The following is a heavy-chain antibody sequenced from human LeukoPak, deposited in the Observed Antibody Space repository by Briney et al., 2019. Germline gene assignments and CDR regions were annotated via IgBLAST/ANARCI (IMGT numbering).Heavy chain of an antibody. Sequence: ASVKVSCKASGCTFTSYGISWVRQAPGQGLEWMGWISAYNGNTNYAQKLQGRVTMTTDTSTSTAYMELRSLRSDDTAVYYCAREYSSSPPPRFDPWGQGTLVTVSS. V-gene: IGHV1-18*04. CDR1: GCTFTSYG. CDR2: ISAYNGNT. D-gene: IGHD6-6*01. J-gene: IGHJ5*02. CDR3: AREYSSSPPPRFDP.